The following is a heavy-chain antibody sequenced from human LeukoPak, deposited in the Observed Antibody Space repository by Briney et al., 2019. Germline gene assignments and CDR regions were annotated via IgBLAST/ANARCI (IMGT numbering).Heavy chain of an antibody. CDR2: INHSGST. J-gene: IGHJ4*02. V-gene: IGHV4-34*01. CDR3: ARGPYYDILTGYYKGFDY. CDR1: GGSFSGYY. Sequence: SETLSLTCAVYGGSFSGYYWSWIRQPPGKGLEWIWEINHSGSTNYNPSLKSRVTISVDTSKNQFSLKLSSVTAADTAVYYCARGPYYDILTGYYKGFDYWGQGNLVTVSS. D-gene: IGHD3-9*01.